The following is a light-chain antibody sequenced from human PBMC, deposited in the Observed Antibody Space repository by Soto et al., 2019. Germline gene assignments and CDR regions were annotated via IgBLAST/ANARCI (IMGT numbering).Light chain of an antibody. Sequence: EIVLTQSPGTLSLSPGERATLSCRASQSVRGSYLAWYRQRPGQAPRLLIYGATSRATGIPDRFSGSGSGTDFTLTISRLEPEDFADYYCQLYGGSRPFTFGPGTKVDIK. CDR3: QLYGGSRPFT. J-gene: IGKJ3*01. CDR1: QSVRGSY. CDR2: GAT. V-gene: IGKV3-20*01.